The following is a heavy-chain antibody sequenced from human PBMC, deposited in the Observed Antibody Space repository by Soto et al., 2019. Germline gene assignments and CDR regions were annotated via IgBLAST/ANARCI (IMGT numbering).Heavy chain of an antibody. CDR3: ARGQGHYQGMDV. V-gene: IGHV4-59*01. CDR2: IYDSGST. Sequence: SETLSLTCTASGGSINSYHWSWIRQPPGEGLEWIGYIYDSGSTNYNSSLKSRVTMSVDTSKNQFSLKLSSVTAADTAVYHCARGQGHYQGMDVWRQGTTVTVSS. CDR1: GGSINSYH. J-gene: IGHJ6*02.